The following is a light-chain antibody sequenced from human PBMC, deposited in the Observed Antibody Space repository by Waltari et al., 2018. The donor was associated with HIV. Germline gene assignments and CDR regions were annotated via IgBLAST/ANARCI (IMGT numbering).Light chain of an antibody. Sequence: QSVLTQPPSASGTPGQSVIVSCSGSSSNIGVNGVTWYQQFPGMTPKLLIYSNDKRPAGVPDRFSGSKSGTSASLAISGLQSEDEADYYCGAWDDNLNGSVFGTGTEVTVL. CDR1: SSNIGVNG. CDR3: GAWDDNLNGSV. CDR2: SND. V-gene: IGLV1-44*01. J-gene: IGLJ1*01.